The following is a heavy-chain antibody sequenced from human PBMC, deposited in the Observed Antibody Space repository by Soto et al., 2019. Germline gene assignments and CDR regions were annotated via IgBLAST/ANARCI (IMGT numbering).Heavy chain of an antibody. CDR3: ARHVLPIVVVPAAMLEVSWFDP. V-gene: IGHV4-39*01. CDR1: GGSISSSSYY. D-gene: IGHD2-2*01. CDR2: IYYSGST. J-gene: IGHJ5*02. Sequence: QLQLQESGPGLVKPSATLSLTCTVSGGSISSSSYYWGWIRQPPGKGLEWIGSIYYSGSTYYNPSLKSRVTISVETAKTLFSLKLSSVTAADAAVYYCARHVLPIVVVPAAMLEVSWFDPWGQGTLVTVSS.